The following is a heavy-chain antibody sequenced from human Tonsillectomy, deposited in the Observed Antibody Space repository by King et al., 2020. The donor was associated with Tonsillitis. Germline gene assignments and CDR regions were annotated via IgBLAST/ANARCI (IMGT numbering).Heavy chain of an antibody. D-gene: IGHD4-17*01. CDR3: TRGGDYDSGYYYGMDV. J-gene: IGHJ6*02. CDR2: IRSKANSYAT. CDR1: GFIFSGAA. V-gene: IGHV3-73*02. Sequence: VQLVESGGGLVQPGGSLTLSYAASGFIFSGAAMHWVRQASGKGLEWVGLIRSKANSYATVYAASVNGRFTVSRDDSKKTAYLQVNSLKTEDTAVYYCTRGGDYDSGYYYGMDVWGQGTTVTVSS.